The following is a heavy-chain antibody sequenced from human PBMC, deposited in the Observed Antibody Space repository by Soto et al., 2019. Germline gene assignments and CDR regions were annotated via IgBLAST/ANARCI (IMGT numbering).Heavy chain of an antibody. J-gene: IGHJ4*02. CDR3: AKDSSAAGQFYFDY. Sequence: PGGSLRLSCAASGFTVSSNYMSWVRQAPGKGLEWVSVIYSGGSTYYADSVKGRFTISRDNSKNTLYLQMNSLRAEDTAVYYCAKDSSAAGQFYFDYWGQGTLVTVSS. CDR2: IYSGGST. CDR1: GFTVSSNY. D-gene: IGHD3-22*01. V-gene: IGHV3-53*01.